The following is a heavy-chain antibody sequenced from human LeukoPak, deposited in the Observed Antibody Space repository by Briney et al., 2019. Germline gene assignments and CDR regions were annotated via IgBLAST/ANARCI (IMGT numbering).Heavy chain of an antibody. CDR1: GDSISTYY. D-gene: IGHD3-10*01. Sequence: RASETLSLTCTVSGDSISTYYWSWIRQPPGKGLEWIGYIYYSGTTNYNPSLKSRVTISLATSKNQFSLKLSPVTAADTAVYYCARVHRGAASDAPAFNWFDPWGQGTLVTVSS. V-gene: IGHV4-59*01. CDR3: ARVHRGAASDAPAFNWFDP. J-gene: IGHJ5*02. CDR2: IYYSGTT.